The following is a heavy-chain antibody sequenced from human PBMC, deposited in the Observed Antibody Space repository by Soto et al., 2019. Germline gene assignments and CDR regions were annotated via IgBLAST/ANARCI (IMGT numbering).Heavy chain of an antibody. V-gene: IGHV1-8*01. CDR3: ARMATSGTLNWFDP. J-gene: IGHJ5*02. Sequence: QVQLVQSGAQVKKPGASVKVSCKASGYTFGNNDISWVRQATGQGLEWMGWMNPNSGNTGYAQKFQGRVSMSSTTSITTAYLELSSLRSDDTAIYYCARMATSGTLNWFDPRGQGTLVIVSS. CDR1: GYTFGNND. CDR2: MNPNSGNT.